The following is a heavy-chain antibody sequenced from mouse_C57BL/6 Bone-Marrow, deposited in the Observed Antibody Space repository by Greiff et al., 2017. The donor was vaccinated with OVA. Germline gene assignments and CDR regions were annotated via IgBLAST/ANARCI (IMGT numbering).Heavy chain of an antibody. D-gene: IGHD1-1*01. V-gene: IGHV1-4*01. Sequence: QVQLQQSGAELARPGASVKMSCKASGYTFTSYTMHWVKQRPGQGLEWIGYINPSSGYTKYNQKFKDKATLTADKSSSTAYMQLSSLTSEDSAVYYCARGGEVYYLFYYWGESTTLTVSS. CDR1: GYTFTSYT. CDR3: ARGGEVYYLFYY. CDR2: INPSSGYT. J-gene: IGHJ2*01.